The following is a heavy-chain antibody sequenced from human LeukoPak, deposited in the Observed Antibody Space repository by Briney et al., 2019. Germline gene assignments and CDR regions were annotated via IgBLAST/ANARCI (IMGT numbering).Heavy chain of an antibody. D-gene: IGHD4-17*01. Sequence: PGGSLRLSCAASGFTFSSYSMNWVRQAPGKGLEWVSSISSSSSYIYYADSVKGRFTISRDNAKNSLYLQMSSLRAEDTAVYYCARGDYGELYYMDVWAKGTTVTVSS. CDR1: GFTFSSYS. V-gene: IGHV3-21*01. CDR3: ARGDYGELYYMDV. CDR2: ISSSSSYI. J-gene: IGHJ6*03.